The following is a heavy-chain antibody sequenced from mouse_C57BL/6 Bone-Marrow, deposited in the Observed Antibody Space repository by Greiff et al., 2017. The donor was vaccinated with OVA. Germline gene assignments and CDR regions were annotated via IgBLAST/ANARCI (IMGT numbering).Heavy chain of an antibody. V-gene: IGHV1-15*01. CDR3: TEGDSSGYLYFDY. Sequence: QVQLQQSGAELVRPGASVTLSCKASGYTFTDYEMHWVKQTPVHGLEWIGAIDPETGGTAYNQKFKGKAILTADKSSSTAYMELRSLTSEYSAVYYCTEGDSSGYLYFDYWGQGTTLTVSS. CDR2: IDPETGGT. J-gene: IGHJ2*01. CDR1: GYTFTDYE. D-gene: IGHD3-2*02.